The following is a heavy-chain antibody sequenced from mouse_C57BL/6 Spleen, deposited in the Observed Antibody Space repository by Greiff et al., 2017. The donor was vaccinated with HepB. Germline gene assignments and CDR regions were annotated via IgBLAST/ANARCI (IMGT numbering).Heavy chain of an antibody. D-gene: IGHD2-5*01. V-gene: IGHV1-75*01. CDR2: IFPGSGST. CDR1: GYTFTDYY. J-gene: IGHJ2*01. Sequence: QVQLQQSGPELVKPGASVKISCKASGYTFTDYYINWVKQRPGQGLEWIGWIFPGSGSTYYNEKFKGKATLTVDKSSSTAYMLLSSLTSEDSAVYFCARSPNSNYPHYFDYWGQGTTLTVSS. CDR3: ARSPNSNYPHYFDY.